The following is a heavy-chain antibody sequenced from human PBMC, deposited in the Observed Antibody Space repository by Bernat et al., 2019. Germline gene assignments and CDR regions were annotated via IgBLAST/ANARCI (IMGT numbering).Heavy chain of an antibody. V-gene: IGHV3-30-3*01. D-gene: IGHD3-10*01. CDR2: ISYDGSNK. CDR3: ARDQGPSTRVRGVDY. CDR1: GFTFSSYA. Sequence: QVQLVESGGGVVQPGRSLRLSCAASGFTFSSYAMHWVRQAPGKGLEWVAVISYDGSNKYYADSVKGRFTISRDNSNNTLYLQMNSLRAEDTAVYYCARDQGPSTRVRGVDYWGQGTLVTVSS. J-gene: IGHJ4*02.